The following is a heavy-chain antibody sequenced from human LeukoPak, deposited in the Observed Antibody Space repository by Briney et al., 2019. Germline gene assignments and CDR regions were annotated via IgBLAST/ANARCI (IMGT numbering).Heavy chain of an antibody. CDR2: ISGSGGST. CDR1: RFTFSSYA. V-gene: IGHV3-23*01. CDR3: AKGCASCAPFDY. D-gene: IGHD4/OR15-4a*01. Sequence: GGPLRLPCAVSRFTFSSYAMTWVRQAPGKGLEWVSGISGSGGSTYYAHSVKGRFTISRDNSKDTLSLQMHSLSAGDPSVSYCAKGCASCAPFDYWGQGTLVTVSS. J-gene: IGHJ4*02.